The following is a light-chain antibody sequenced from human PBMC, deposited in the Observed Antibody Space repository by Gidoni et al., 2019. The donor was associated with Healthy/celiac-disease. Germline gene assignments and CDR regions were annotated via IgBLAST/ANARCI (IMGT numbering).Light chain of an antibody. CDR3: QQSYSTPYT. V-gene: IGKV1-39*01. CDR2: AAS. J-gene: IGKJ2*01. CDR1: QSISSY. Sequence: DIQMTQSPSSLSASVGDRVTITCRASQSISSYFNWYQQKPGKAPELLIYAASSLQSGVPSRFSGSGSGTDFTLTISSLQPEDFATYYCQQSYSTPYTFGQXTKLEIK.